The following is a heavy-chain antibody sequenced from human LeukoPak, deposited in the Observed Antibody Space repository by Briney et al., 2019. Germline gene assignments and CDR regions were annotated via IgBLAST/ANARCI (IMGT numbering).Heavy chain of an antibody. Sequence: ASVKVSCKASGGTFSSYAISWVRQAPGQGLEWTGRIIPIFGTANYAQKFQGRVTITTDESTSTAYMELSSLRSEDTAVYYCAPRATTALFFDPWGQGTLVTVSS. D-gene: IGHD4-17*01. CDR3: APRATTALFFDP. CDR1: GGTFSSYA. CDR2: IIPIFGTA. V-gene: IGHV1-69*05. J-gene: IGHJ5*02.